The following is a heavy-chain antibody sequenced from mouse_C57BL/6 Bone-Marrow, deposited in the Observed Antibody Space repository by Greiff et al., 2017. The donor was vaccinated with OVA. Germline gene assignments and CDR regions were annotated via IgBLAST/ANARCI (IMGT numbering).Heavy chain of an antibody. D-gene: IGHD1-1*01. CDR1: GYTFTDYN. CDR2: INPNNGGT. CDR3: ARRGYYGSRYFDV. Sequence: VHVKQPGTELVKPGASVKLSCKASGYTFTDYNMDWVKQSHGKSLEWIGDINPNNGGTIYNQKFKGKATLTVDKSSSTAYMELRSLTSEDTAVYYCARRGYYGSRYFDVWGTGTTVTVSS. V-gene: IGHV1-18*01. J-gene: IGHJ1*03.